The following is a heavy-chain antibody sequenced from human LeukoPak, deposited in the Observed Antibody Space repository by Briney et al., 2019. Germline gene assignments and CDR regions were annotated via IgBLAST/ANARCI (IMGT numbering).Heavy chain of an antibody. V-gene: IGHV3-7*01. Sequence: PGGSLRLSCAASGGSGFTFNTYWMSWVRQAPGKGLEWVADIKQDGSEKYYVDSVKGRFTISRDNAQNSLYLQMNSLRAEDTAVYYCAKHWSRGRDYWGQGTLVTVSS. CDR2: IKQDGSEK. D-gene: IGHD3-16*01. CDR3: AKHWSRGRDY. CDR1: GGSGFTFNTYW. J-gene: IGHJ4*02.